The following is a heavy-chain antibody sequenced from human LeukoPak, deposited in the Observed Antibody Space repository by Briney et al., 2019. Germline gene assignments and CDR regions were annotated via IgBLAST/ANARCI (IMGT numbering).Heavy chain of an antibody. CDR3: AKESGKFDY. CDR2: TSADGGST. D-gene: IGHD3-10*01. Sequence: QSGGSLRLSCVVSGINFADYVMHWVRQPPGKGLEWVSLTSADGGSTFSADSVKGRFSISRDNSKNSLYLQMNSLRSEDTAMYYCAKESGKFDYWGQGTLVAVSS. J-gene: IGHJ4*02. CDR1: GINFADYV. V-gene: IGHV3-43*02.